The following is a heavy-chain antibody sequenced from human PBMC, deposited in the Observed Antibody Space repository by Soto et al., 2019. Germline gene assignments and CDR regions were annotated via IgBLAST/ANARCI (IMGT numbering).Heavy chain of an antibody. J-gene: IGHJ2*01. CDR2: ISYDGSNK. CDR1: GFTFSSYG. Sequence: QVQLVESGGGVVQPGRSLRLSCAASGFTFSSYGMHWVRQAPGKGLEWVAVISYDGSNKYYADSVKGRFTISRDNSKNTLYLQMNSLRAEHTAVYYCAKGLAYCSGDCYSHFDLWGRGTLVTVSS. CDR3: AKGLAYCSGDCYSHFDL. D-gene: IGHD2-21*02. V-gene: IGHV3-30*18.